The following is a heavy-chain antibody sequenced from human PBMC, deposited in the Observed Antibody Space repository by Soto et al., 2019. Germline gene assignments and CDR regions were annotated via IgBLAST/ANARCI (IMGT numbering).Heavy chain of an antibody. CDR3: ARGGGFCGGDCYKGGIDY. CDR2: ISFDGNNK. V-gene: IGHV3-30-3*01. D-gene: IGHD2-21*02. J-gene: IGHJ4*02. CDR1: GFTFSPYT. Sequence: GGSLRLSCAASGFTFSPYTMHWVRQAPGKGLEWVAVISFDGNNKYYADSVKGRFTISRDNSKNTLNLQMISLRTEDTAIYYCARGGGFCGGDCYKGGIDYWGQ.